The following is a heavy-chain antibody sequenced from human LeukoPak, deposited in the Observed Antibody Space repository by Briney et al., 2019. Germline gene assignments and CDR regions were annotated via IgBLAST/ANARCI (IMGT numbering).Heavy chain of an antibody. CDR1: GFTFSNPA. CDR3: AKDGFDYYDSSGYYYFNY. V-gene: IGHV3-23*01. D-gene: IGHD3-22*01. J-gene: IGHJ4*02. CDR2: ISGGGVAI. Sequence: PGGSLSLSCAASGFTFSNPAMSWVRQAPGKGLQWVSAISGGGVAIYYADSVKGRFTISRDNSKNTLYLQMNSLRAEDTAVYYCAKDGFDYYDSSGYYYFNYWGQGTLVTVSS.